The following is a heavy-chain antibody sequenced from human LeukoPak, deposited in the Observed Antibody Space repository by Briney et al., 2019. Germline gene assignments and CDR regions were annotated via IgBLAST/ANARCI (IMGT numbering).Heavy chain of an antibody. CDR3: ATSSGSYYY. J-gene: IGHJ4*02. D-gene: IGHD1-26*01. V-gene: IGHV4-39*01. Sequence: SETLSLTCTVSGGSISGNSYYWGWIRQPPGKGLEWIGSMYYSGSTYYNPSLKSRVTISVDTSKNQFSLKLSSVTAADTAVYYCATSSGSYYYWGQGTLVTVSS. CDR1: GGSISGNSYY. CDR2: MYYSGST.